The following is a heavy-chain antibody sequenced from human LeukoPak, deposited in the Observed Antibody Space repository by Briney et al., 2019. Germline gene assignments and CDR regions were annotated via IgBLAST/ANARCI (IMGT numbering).Heavy chain of an antibody. D-gene: IGHD6-19*01. CDR1: GGSFSGYY. CDR2: INHSGST. V-gene: IGHV4-34*01. J-gene: IGHJ4*02. Sequence: SETLSLTCAVYGGSFSGYYWTWIRQPPGKGLEWIGEINHSGSTNYNPSLKSRVTISVDTSKNQFSLKLSSVTAADTAVYYCARVLPQWLARYYFDYWGQGSLVTVSS. CDR3: ARVLPQWLARYYFDY.